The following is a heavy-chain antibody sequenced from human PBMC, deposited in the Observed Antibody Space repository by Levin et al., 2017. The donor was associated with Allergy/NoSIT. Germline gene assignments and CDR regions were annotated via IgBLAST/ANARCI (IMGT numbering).Heavy chain of an antibody. Sequence: PKASVKVSCKASGGTFSNFAISWVRQAPGQGLEWMGGIIPMFGAAKTAQKFQGRVTITADKSTSIAYMELTSLRAEDTAVYFCARGGYTGYDSYADALDIWGQGTMVTVSS. CDR3: ARGGYTGYDSYADALDI. CDR1: GGTFSNFA. V-gene: IGHV1-69*06. J-gene: IGHJ3*02. D-gene: IGHD5-12*01. CDR2: IIPMFGAA.